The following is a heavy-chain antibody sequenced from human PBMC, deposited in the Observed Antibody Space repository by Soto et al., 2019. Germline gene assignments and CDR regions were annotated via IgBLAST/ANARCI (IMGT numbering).Heavy chain of an antibody. J-gene: IGHJ5*02. Sequence: QVQLQQWGAGLLKPSETLSLTCAVYGGSFSGYYWSWIRQPPGKGLEWIGEINHSGSTNYNPSLKSRVTISVDTSKNQFSLKLSSVTAADTAVYYCARVVRYYDFWSGSGWFDPWGQGTLVTVSS. D-gene: IGHD3-3*01. CDR2: INHSGST. CDR3: ARVVRYYDFWSGSGWFDP. CDR1: GGSFSGYY. V-gene: IGHV4-34*01.